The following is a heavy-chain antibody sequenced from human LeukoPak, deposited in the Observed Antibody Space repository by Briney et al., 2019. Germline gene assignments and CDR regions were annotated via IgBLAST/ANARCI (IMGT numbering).Heavy chain of an antibody. CDR2: ISGSGGST. D-gene: IGHD3-3*01. V-gene: IGHV3-23*01. CDR1: GFTLSKYG. CDR3: AKDWYYDFWSNNAFDI. J-gene: IGHJ3*02. Sequence: GGXLRLSCAASGFTLSKYGMTWVRQAPGKGLEWVSAISGSGGSTYYADSVKGRFTISRDNSKNTLYLQMNSLRAEDTAVYYCAKDWYYDFWSNNAFDIWGQGTMVTVSS.